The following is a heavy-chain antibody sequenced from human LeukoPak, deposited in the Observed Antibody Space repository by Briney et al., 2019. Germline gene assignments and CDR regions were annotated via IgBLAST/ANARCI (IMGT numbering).Heavy chain of an antibody. CDR3: ASNRFRSPDYFDY. J-gene: IGHJ4*02. Sequence: SETLSLTCTVSGGSISSGGYYWSWIRQHPGKGLEWIGYIYYSGSTYYNPSLRSRVTISVDTSKNQFSLKLSSVTAADTAVYYCASNRFRSPDYFDYWGQGTLVTVSS. CDR2: IYYSGST. CDR1: GGSISSGGYY. V-gene: IGHV4-31*03. D-gene: IGHD2-21*01.